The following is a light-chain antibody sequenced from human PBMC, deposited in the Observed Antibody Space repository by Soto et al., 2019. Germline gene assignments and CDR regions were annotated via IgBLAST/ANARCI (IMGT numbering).Light chain of an antibody. CDR1: QNLGDGR. CDR2: DAS. V-gene: IGKV3-20*01. CDR3: QEHASI. Sequence: VLTQSPGTLSLSPGERATLSCRAHQNLGDGRLAWYQQKPGQPPTLLIYDASTRATGIPDRFSGSGSGTDFTLTISRLEPEDFAVYYCQEHASIFGQGTRLEIK. J-gene: IGKJ5*01.